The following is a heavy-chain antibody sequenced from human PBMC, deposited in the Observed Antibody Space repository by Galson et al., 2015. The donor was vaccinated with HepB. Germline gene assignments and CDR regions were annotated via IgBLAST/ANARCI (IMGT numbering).Heavy chain of an antibody. J-gene: IGHJ4*02. Sequence: SVKVSCKASGGTFSSYAISWVRQAPGQGLEWMGGIIPILGIANYAQKFQGRVTITADKSTSTAYMELSSLRSEDTAVYYCASINGVLRYFDWQTENDYWGQGTLVTVSS. CDR2: IIPILGIA. D-gene: IGHD3-9*01. CDR3: ASINGVLRYFDWQTENDY. CDR1: GGTFSSYA. V-gene: IGHV1-69*10.